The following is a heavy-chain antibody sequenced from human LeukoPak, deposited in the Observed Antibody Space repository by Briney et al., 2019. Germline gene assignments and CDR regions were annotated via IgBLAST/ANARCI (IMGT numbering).Heavy chain of an antibody. CDR3: ARHYYDSSGYYLEGFDI. V-gene: IGHV4-39*01. D-gene: IGHD3-22*01. CDR2: IYYSGAP. Sequence: SETLSLTCTVSGDSISSNSCYWGWIRQPPGKGLEGLGGIYYSGAPYYNPSLKSPVIIPVDTSKNQFSLKLSSVTAADTAVFYCARHYYDSSGYYLEGFDIWGQGTMVTVPS. J-gene: IGHJ3*02. CDR1: GDSISSNSCY.